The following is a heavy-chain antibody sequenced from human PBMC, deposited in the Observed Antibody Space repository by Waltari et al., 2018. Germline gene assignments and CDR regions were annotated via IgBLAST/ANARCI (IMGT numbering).Heavy chain of an antibody. D-gene: IGHD2-2*01. Sequence: QVQLVQSGAEVKKPGASVKVSCKVSGYTLTELSMHWVRQAPGKGLEWMGGFDTEDGETSYAQKCQGRGTRTEDTSTDTAYLQWSSLKASDTAMYYCARRWWSGGSTSLGGTDYWGQGTLVTVSS. CDR3: ARRWWSGGSTSLGGTDY. CDR1: GYTLTELS. CDR2: FDTEDGET. J-gene: IGHJ4*02. V-gene: IGHV1-24*01.